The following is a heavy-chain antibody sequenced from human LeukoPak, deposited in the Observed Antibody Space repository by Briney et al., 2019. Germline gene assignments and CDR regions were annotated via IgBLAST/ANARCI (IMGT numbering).Heavy chain of an antibody. Sequence: SETLSLTCSVSGGSVSSSRSYWGWIRQTPGKGLVWVGSIYYNGDTYYNPSFKSRVSMSVDTAKNQISLILTSVTAADTAVYYCARDQLYCSSSSCRNLGWFDPWGQGTLVTVSS. CDR1: GGSVSSSRSY. CDR2: IYYNGDT. D-gene: IGHD2-2*01. V-gene: IGHV4-39*07. J-gene: IGHJ5*02. CDR3: ARDQLYCSSSSCRNLGWFDP.